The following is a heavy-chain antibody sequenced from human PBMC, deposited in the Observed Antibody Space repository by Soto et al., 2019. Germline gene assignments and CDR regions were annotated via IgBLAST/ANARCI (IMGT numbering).Heavy chain of an antibody. Sequence: GGSLRLSCAASGFTFSSYWMHWVRQAPGKGLVWVSRIKSDGDSTNYADSVKGRFTISRDNAKNTLYLQMNSLRAEDTAVYYCTRDSIAAPIDGFAIWGQGTMVTGSS. D-gene: IGHD6-6*01. J-gene: IGHJ3*02. V-gene: IGHV3-74*01. CDR2: IKSDGDST. CDR3: TRDSIAAPIDGFAI. CDR1: GFTFSSYW.